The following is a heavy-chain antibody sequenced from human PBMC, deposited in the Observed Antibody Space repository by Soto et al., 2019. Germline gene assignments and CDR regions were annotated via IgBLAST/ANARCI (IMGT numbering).Heavy chain of an antibody. J-gene: IGHJ3*02. CDR2: IYHSGST. CDR1: GGSISSGGYS. D-gene: IGHD3-22*01. V-gene: IGHV4-30-2*01. CDR3: ARGRNYYDSSGYYIDAFDI. Sequence: QLQLQESGSGLVKPSQTLSLTCAVSGGSISSGGYSWSWIRQPPGKGLEWIGYIYHSGSTYYNPSLKSLVTISVDRSKNQFSLKLSSVTAADTAVYYCARGRNYYDSSGYYIDAFDIWGQGTMVTVSS.